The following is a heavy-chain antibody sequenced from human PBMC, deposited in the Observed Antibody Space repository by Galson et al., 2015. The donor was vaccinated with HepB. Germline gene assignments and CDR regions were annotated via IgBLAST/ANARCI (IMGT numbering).Heavy chain of an antibody. CDR1: GFTFSNYA. CDR3: ARLGGYSYAPVGYFDY. V-gene: IGHV3-23*01. Sequence: SLRLSCAASGFTFSNYAMSWVRQAPGKGLEWVSAISFSGSNTHSGDSAKGRFTIFRDNSKNRLYLQLDSLRVEDTAVYYCARLGGYSYAPVGYFDYWGQGTLVTVSS. D-gene: IGHD5-18*01. CDR2: ISFSGSNT. J-gene: IGHJ4*02.